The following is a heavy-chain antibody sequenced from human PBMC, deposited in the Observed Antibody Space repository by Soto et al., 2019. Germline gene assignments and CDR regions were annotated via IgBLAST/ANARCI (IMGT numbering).Heavy chain of an antibody. V-gene: IGHV3-30*03. D-gene: IGHD3-16*01. Sequence: SLTISLGAPGVTFKDYGMHLVRQAPGKGLEWVAVISYDGKQTYYADSVKGRFTISKDKSKRTLFLQMNSLRVDDTAVYYCARDGWGSNWYFDLWGRGTLVTVS. CDR2: ISYDGKQT. CDR1: GVTFKDYG. J-gene: IGHJ2*01. CDR3: ARDGWGSNWYFDL.